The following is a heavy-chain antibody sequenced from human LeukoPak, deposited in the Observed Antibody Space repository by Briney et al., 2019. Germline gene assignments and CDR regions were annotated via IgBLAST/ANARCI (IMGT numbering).Heavy chain of an antibody. V-gene: IGHV4-38-2*02. CDR1: GYSIAHGFF. J-gene: IGHJ2*01. CDR2: LYHSGTT. Sequence: PSETLSLTCTVSGYSIAHGFFWAWIRQPPGGGLEWMGSLYHSGTTYYNTSLKSRISTSVDTSKYQFSLKLRLVTAADTAVYYCARVEVPRDINDWYFDLWGRGTLVTVS. D-gene: IGHD2-15*01. CDR3: ARVEVPRDINDWYFDL.